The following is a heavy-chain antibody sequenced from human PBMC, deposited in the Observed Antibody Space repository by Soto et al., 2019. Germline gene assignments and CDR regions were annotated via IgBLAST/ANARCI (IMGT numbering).Heavy chain of an antibody. D-gene: IGHD6-13*01. CDR3: VKHQWYNNTLYLPY. J-gene: IGHJ4*02. V-gene: IGHV3-9*01. CDR1: RFTFDDYA. Sequence: SLRLSCAASRFTFDDYAMHWLRQAPGKGLEWVASISWNSGSIGYADSVKGLLTISRDNAKNSLTLLMNRQRPEDTALYYCVKHQWYNNTLYLPYWGQGTLVTVSS. CDR2: ISWNSGSI.